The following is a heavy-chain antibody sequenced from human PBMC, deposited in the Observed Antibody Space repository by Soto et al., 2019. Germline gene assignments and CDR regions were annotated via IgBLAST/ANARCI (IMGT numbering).Heavy chain of an antibody. D-gene: IGHD5-12*01. V-gene: IGHV4-59*01. Sequence: SETLSLTCTVSGGSISSYYWSWIRQPPGKGLEWIGYIYYSGSTNYNPSLKSRVTISVDTSKNQFSLKLSSVTAADTAVYYCATTPYGGNNWFDPWGQGTLVTVSS. CDR1: GGSISSYY. J-gene: IGHJ5*02. CDR3: ATTPYGGNNWFDP. CDR2: IYYSGST.